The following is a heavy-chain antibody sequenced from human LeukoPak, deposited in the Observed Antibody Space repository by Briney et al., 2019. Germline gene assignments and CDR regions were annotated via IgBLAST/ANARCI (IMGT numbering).Heavy chain of an antibody. D-gene: IGHD5-12*01. Sequence: ASVKVSCKASGGTFSSYAISWVRQAPGQGLEWMGRIIPILGIANYAQKFQGGVTITADKSTSTAYMELSSLRSEDTAVYYCARDNTRYSGYEMDYWGQGTLVTVSS. J-gene: IGHJ4*02. CDR1: GGTFSSYA. V-gene: IGHV1-69*04. CDR3: ARDNTRYSGYEMDY. CDR2: IIPILGIA.